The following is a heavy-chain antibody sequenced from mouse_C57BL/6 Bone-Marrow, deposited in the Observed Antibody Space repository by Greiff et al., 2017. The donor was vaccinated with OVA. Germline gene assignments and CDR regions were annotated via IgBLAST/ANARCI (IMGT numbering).Heavy chain of an antibody. J-gene: IGHJ2*01. CDR1: GYTFTSYG. CDR3: ARVYCASSVFAY. V-gene: IGHV1-81*01. CDR2: IYPRGGYT. D-gene: IGHD1-1*01. Sequence: VQLVESGAELVRPGASVKLSCKASGYTFTSYGISWVKQRPGQGLEWIGEIYPRGGYTYYNEKFKGKATLTADKSSSTAYMQLRSLTSEDSAVYCCARVYCASSVFAYWGQGTTVTVSS.